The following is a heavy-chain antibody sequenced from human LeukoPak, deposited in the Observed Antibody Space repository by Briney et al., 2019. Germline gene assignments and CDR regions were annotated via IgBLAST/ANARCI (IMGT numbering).Heavy chain of an antibody. J-gene: IGHJ6*03. CDR3: ARQISDYYYYYMDV. CDR1: GGSISSSTYY. Sequence: PSETLSLTCTVSGGSISSSTYYWGWIRQPPGKGLEWIGTIYYSGTTYYNPSLEGRVTIFEDASKNQFSLMLASVTAADTAVYYCARQISDYYYYYMDVWGKGTTVTVSS. CDR2: IYYSGTT. V-gene: IGHV4-39*01. D-gene: IGHD3-10*01.